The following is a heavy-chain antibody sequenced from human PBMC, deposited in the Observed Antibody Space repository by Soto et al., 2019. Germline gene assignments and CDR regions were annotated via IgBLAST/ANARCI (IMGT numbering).Heavy chain of an antibody. CDR1: GGSISSGGYY. CDR2: IYYSGST. D-gene: IGHD3-10*01. V-gene: IGHV4-31*03. J-gene: IGHJ5*02. CDR3: ARENYGSGSYSPGHWFDP. Sequence: SETLSLTCTVSGGSISSGGYYWSWIRQHPGKGLEWIGYIYYSGSTYYNPSLKSRVTISVDTYKNQFSLKLSSVTAADTAVYYCARENYGSGSYSPGHWFDPWGQGTLVTVSS.